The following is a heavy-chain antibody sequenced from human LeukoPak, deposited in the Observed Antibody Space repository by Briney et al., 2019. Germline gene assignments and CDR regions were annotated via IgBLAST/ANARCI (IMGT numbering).Heavy chain of an antibody. CDR1: GGSISGYY. D-gene: IGHD6-13*01. CDR2: INHSGST. Sequence: SETLSLTCTVSGGSISGYYWSWIRQPAGKGLEWIGEINHSGSTNYNPSLKSRVTISVDTSKNQFSLKLSSVTAADTAVYYCASSSSWYGYYFDYWGQGTLVTVSS. V-gene: IGHV4-34*01. J-gene: IGHJ4*02. CDR3: ASSSSWYGYYFDY.